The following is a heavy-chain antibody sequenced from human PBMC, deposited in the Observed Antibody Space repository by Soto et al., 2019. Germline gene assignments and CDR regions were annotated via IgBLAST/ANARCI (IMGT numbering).Heavy chain of an antibody. J-gene: IGHJ4*02. CDR1: GFTFSDYY. Sequence: GGSLRLSCAASGFTFSDYYMSWIRQAPGKGLEWVSYISSSGSTIYYADSVKGRFTISRDNAKNSLYLQMNSLRAEDTAVYYCARESITGEPYYFDYWGQGTLVTVSS. V-gene: IGHV3-11*01. CDR2: ISSSGSTI. D-gene: IGHD1-20*01. CDR3: ARESITGEPYYFDY.